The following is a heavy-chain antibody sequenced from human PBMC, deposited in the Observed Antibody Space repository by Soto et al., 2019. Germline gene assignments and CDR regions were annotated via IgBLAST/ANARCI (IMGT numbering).Heavy chain of an antibody. CDR3: ARDLGSSWYFDY. J-gene: IGHJ4*02. V-gene: IGHV3-66*01. CDR2: IYSGGST. CDR1: GFTVSSNY. D-gene: IGHD6-13*01. Sequence: GGSLRLSCAASGFTVSSNYMSWVRQAPGKGLEWVSVIYSGGSTYYADSVKGRFTISRDNSKNTLYLQMNGLRAEDTAVYYCARDLGSSWYFDYWGQGTLVTVSS.